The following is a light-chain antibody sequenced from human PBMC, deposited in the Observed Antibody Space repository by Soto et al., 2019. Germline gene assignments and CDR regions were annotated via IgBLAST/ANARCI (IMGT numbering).Light chain of an antibody. Sequence: EIVLTQSPATLSLSPGERATLSCRASKSVRSYLAWYQQKHGQAPRLLIYDAANSATGIPARFSGIVSGTDFTITISSLEPEDFAVYYCQQRSNWPSFGQGTRLEIK. CDR2: DAA. CDR1: KSVRSY. V-gene: IGKV3-11*01. J-gene: IGKJ5*01. CDR3: QQRSNWPS.